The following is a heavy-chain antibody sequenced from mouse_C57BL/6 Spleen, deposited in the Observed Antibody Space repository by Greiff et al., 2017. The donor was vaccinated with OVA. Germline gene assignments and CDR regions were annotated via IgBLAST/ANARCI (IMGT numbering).Heavy chain of an antibody. Sequence: QVQLQQPGAELVKPGASVKLSCKASGYTFTSYWMHWVKQRPGQGLEWIGMIHPNSGSTNYNEKFKSKATLTVDKSSSTAYMQLSSLTSEDAAVYYCASGRVTDVFDYWGQGTTLTVSS. CDR2: IHPNSGST. V-gene: IGHV1-64*01. CDR3: ASGRVTDVFDY. CDR1: GYTFTSYW. D-gene: IGHD2-2*01. J-gene: IGHJ2*01.